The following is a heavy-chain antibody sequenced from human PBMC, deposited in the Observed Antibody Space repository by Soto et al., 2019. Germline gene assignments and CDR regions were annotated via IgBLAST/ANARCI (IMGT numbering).Heavy chain of an antibody. CDR3: ARYDILTRPIDY. D-gene: IGHD3-9*01. CDR1: GGSISSSSYY. V-gene: IGHV4-39*01. Sequence: SEALSLTCTVSGGSISSSSYYWGWIRQPPGKGLEWIGSIYYSGSTYYNPSLKSRVTISVDTSKNQFSLKLSSVTAADTAVYYCARYDILTRPIDYWGQGTLVTVSS. J-gene: IGHJ4*02. CDR2: IYYSGST.